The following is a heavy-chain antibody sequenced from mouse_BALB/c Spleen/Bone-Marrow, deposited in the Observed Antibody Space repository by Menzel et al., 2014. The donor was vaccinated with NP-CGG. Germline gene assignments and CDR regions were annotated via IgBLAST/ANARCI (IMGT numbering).Heavy chain of an antibody. CDR3: ARSRYGSYYGY. Sequence: QVQLQQSGPELVKPGASVRISCKASNYTFTTYYIYWVKQRPGQGLEWIGWIYPGNVNTKYNEKFKAKATLTADKSSSTAYMQLSSLTSEDSAVYLCARSRYGSYYGYWGQGTPLTVSS. J-gene: IGHJ2*01. CDR2: IYPGNVNT. V-gene: IGHV1S56*01. D-gene: IGHD1-1*01. CDR1: NYTFTTYY.